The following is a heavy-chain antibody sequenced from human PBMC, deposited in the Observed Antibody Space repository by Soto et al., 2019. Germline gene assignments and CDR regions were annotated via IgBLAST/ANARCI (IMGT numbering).Heavy chain of an antibody. J-gene: IGHJ4*02. CDR3: ARSGDNYNVLDY. Sequence: QVQLVESGGGLVKPGGSLRLTCAASGFSISDHYMSWIRQAPGKGLEWVSYSSNSGTFTKYADSVKGRFSISRDNAKKSLYLEINRLRGEDTAIYYCARSGDNYNVLDYWGQGTPVTVYS. V-gene: IGHV3-11*05. CDR2: SSNSGTFT. CDR1: GFSISDHY. D-gene: IGHD3-10*02.